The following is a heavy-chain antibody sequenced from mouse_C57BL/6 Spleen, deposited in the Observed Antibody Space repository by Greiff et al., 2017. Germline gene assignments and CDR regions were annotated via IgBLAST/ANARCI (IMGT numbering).Heavy chain of an antibody. CDR2: ISSGSSTI. V-gene: IGHV5-17*01. J-gene: IGHJ1*03. CDR1: GFTFSDYG. CDR3: AREEAYWYFDV. Sequence: EVQLQESGGGLVKPGGSLKLSCAASGFTFSDYGMNWVRQAPEKGLEWVAYISSGSSTIYYADTVKGRFTISRDNAKNTLFLQMTSLRSEDTAMYYCAREEAYWYFDVWGTGTTVTVSS.